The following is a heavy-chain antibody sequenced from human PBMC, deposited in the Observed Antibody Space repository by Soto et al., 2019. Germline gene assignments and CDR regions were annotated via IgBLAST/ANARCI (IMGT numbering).Heavy chain of an antibody. CDR2: MNPNSGNT. V-gene: IGHV1-8*01. CDR3: ARERSAAGTGWFDP. D-gene: IGHD6-13*01. CDR1: GYTFTSYD. Sequence: QVQLVQSGAEVKKPGASVKVSCKASGYTFTSYDINWVRQATGQGLEWMGWMNPNSGNTAYAQKFQGRVTMTRNTSISTAYMELSSLRSEDTAVYYCARERSAAGTGWFDPWGQGTLVTVYS. J-gene: IGHJ5*02.